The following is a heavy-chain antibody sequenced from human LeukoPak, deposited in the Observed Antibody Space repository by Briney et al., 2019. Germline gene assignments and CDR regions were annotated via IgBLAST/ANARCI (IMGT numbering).Heavy chain of an antibody. D-gene: IGHD6-13*01. CDR1: GFAFSDYY. Sequence: GGSLRLSCAASGFAFSDYYMSWIRQAPGKGLEWVSYISSSSSYTNYADSVKGRFTISRDNAKNSLYLQMNSLRAEDTAVYYCARSASDKYSSSDYWGQGTLVTVSS. CDR2: ISSSSSYT. J-gene: IGHJ4*02. V-gene: IGHV3-11*06. CDR3: ARSASDKYSSSDY.